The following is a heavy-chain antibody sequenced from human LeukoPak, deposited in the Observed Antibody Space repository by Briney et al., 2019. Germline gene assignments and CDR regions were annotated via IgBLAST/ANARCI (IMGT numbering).Heavy chain of an antibody. Sequence: ASVKLSCKASGYTFTGYYMHWVRQAPGQGLEWMGWINPNSGGTNYAQKFQGRVTMTRDTSISTAYMELSRLRPDDTAVYYCARDSDYGDYVPLDPWGQGTLVTVSS. V-gene: IGHV1-2*02. CDR3: ARDSDYGDYVPLDP. CDR2: INPNSGGT. CDR1: GYTFTGYY. D-gene: IGHD4-17*01. J-gene: IGHJ5*02.